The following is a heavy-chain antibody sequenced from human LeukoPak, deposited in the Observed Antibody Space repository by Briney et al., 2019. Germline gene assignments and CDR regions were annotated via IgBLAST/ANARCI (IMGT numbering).Heavy chain of an antibody. CDR1: GFTFSSYG. J-gene: IGHJ3*02. CDR2: ISYDGSKK. V-gene: IGHV3-30*03. CDR3: ARGYCSGGSCYHLGAPFDI. Sequence: PGRSLRLSCAASGFTFSSYGMHWVRQAPGKGLEWVAVISYDGSKKFYADSVKGRFTISRDNSKNTLYLQMNSLRAEDTAVYYCARGYCSGGSCYHLGAPFDIWGQGTMVTVPS. D-gene: IGHD2-15*01.